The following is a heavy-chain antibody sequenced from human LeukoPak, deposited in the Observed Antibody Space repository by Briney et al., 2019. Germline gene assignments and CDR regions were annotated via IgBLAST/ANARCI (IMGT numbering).Heavy chain of an antibody. Sequence: GESLKISCKGSGYSFTSYWIGWVRQMPGKGLEWMGIIYPGDSDTRYSPSFQGQVTISADKSISTAYLQWSSLKASDTAMYYCARPLRLGYSYGALDAFDIWGQGTMVTVSS. J-gene: IGHJ3*02. CDR1: GYSFTSYW. CDR3: ARPLRLGYSYGALDAFDI. V-gene: IGHV5-51*01. D-gene: IGHD5-18*01. CDR2: IYPGDSDT.